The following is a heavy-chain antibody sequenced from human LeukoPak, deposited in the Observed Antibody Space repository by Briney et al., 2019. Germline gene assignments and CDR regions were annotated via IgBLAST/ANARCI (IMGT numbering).Heavy chain of an antibody. CDR3: AKDHPFAYYDSSGPTYDY. Sequence: PGGSLRLSCAASGFTFSSYAMSWVRQAPGEGLEWVSAISGSGGSTYYADSVKGRFTISRDNSKNTLYLQMNSLRAEDTAVYYCAKDHPFAYYDSSGPTYDYWGQGTLVTVSS. V-gene: IGHV3-23*01. CDR2: ISGSGGST. D-gene: IGHD3-22*01. J-gene: IGHJ4*02. CDR1: GFTFSSYA.